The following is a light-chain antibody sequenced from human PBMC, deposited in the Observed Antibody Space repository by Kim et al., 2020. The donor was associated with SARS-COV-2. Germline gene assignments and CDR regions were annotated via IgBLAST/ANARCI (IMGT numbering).Light chain of an antibody. V-gene: IGKV1-33*01. CDR1: QDISFY. J-gene: IGKJ5*01. CDR2: DAF. CDR3: QQYDHFTLT. Sequence: ASIGDRVTLTCQASQDISFYLNWYQQKPGKAPKLLIYDAFNLESGVPSRFSGSGSKTDFTFTISSLQPEDIATYYCQQYDHFTLTFGQGTRLEIK.